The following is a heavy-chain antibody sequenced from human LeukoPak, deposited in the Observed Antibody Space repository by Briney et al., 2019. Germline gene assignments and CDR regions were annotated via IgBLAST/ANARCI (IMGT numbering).Heavy chain of an antibody. CDR3: AGLKTGTGAFDI. D-gene: IGHD3/OR15-3a*01. CDR1: GGSISSYY. Sequence: PSETLSLTCTVSGGSISSYYWSWVRQPPGKGLEWIGYIYYSGSTNYNPSLKSRVTISVNTSKNQFSLKLSSVTAADTAVYYCAGLKTGTGAFDIWGQGTMVTVSS. V-gene: IGHV4-59*01. J-gene: IGHJ3*02. CDR2: IYYSGST.